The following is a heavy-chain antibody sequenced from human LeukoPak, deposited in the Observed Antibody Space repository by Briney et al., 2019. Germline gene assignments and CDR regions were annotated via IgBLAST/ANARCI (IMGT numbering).Heavy chain of an antibody. CDR1: GFTFSSYG. D-gene: IGHD3-3*01. CDR3: ARGALYDFWSGYPQAYNWFDP. V-gene: IGHV3-33*01. J-gene: IGHJ5*02. Sequence: PGGSLRLSCAASGFTFSSYGMHWVRQAPGKGLEWVAVIWYDGSNKYYADSVKGRFTISRDNSKNTLYLQMNSLRAADTAVYYCARGALYDFWSGYPQAYNWFDPWGQGTLVTVSS. CDR2: IWYDGSNK.